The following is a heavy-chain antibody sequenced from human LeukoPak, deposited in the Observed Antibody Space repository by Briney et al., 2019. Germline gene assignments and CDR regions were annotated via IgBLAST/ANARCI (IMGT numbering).Heavy chain of an antibody. Sequence: ASVKVSRKVSGYTLTELSMHWVRQAPGKGLEWMGGFDPEDGETIYAQKFQGRVTMTEDTSTDTAYMELSSLRSEDTAVYYCATSNYGSGSYFFDYWGQGTLVTVSS. V-gene: IGHV1-24*01. CDR1: GYTLTELS. D-gene: IGHD3-10*01. CDR2: FDPEDGET. CDR3: ATSNYGSGSYFFDY. J-gene: IGHJ4*02.